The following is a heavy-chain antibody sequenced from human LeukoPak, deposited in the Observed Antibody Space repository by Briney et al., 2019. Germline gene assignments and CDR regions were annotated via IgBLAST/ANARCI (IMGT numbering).Heavy chain of an antibody. CDR1: GDIFTTYW. V-gene: IGHV5-51*01. CDR2: IYPRDSDT. D-gene: IGHD3-16*01. Sequence: GESLKISCKSSGDIFTTYWIGWVRQMPGKGLEWMGIIYPRDSDTKYSPSFQGQVTISVDESINTAYLQWSSLKASDTAMYYCTRRVRGGLRPYYFDNWGQGTLVTVSS. J-gene: IGHJ4*02. CDR3: TRRVRGGLRPYYFDN.